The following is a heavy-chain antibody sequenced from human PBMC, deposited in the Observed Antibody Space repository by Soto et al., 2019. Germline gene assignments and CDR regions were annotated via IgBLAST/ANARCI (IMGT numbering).Heavy chain of an antibody. V-gene: IGHV3-33*01. Sequence: GGSLRLSCAASGFTFSSYGMHWVRQAPGKGLEWVAVIWYDGSNKYYADSVKGRFTISRDNSKNTLYLQMNSLRAEDTAVYYCARDQYYYDSSGFPYDYWGQGTPVTVSS. CDR1: GFTFSSYG. J-gene: IGHJ4*02. CDR2: IWYDGSNK. D-gene: IGHD3-22*01. CDR3: ARDQYYYDSSGFPYDY.